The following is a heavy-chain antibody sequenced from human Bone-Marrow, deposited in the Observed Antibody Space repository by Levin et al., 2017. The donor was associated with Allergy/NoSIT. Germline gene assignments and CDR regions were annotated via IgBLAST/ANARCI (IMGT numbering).Heavy chain of an antibody. D-gene: IGHD3-22*01. J-gene: IGHJ6*02. CDR2: IYSSGNT. CDR1: GASISSNDYY. CDR3: ARDRDYYDGSGYDIVYYGMDV. V-gene: IGHV4-30-4*01. Sequence: SETLSLTCTVSGASISSNDYYWSWIRQPPGKGLEWIGYIYSSGNTHYNPSLKSRVTMSLDASKNQISLKLNSVTAADTAVYYCARDRDYYDGSGYDIVYYGMDVWGQGTTVTVSS.